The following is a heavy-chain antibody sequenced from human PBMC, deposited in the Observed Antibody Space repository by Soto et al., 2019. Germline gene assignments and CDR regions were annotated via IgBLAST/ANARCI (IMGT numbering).Heavy chain of an antibody. V-gene: IGHV3-30*03. D-gene: IGHD6-19*01. Sequence: GSLRLSCAASGFTFSSYGMHWVRQAPGKGLEWVAVISYDGSNKYYADSVKGRFTVSRDNAKNSLYLQMNSLRGEDTAVYYCARDRGAVVGQFFDYWGQGPRSPSPQ. J-gene: IGHJ4*02. CDR3: ARDRGAVVGQFFDY. CDR1: GFTFSSYG. CDR2: ISYDGSNK.